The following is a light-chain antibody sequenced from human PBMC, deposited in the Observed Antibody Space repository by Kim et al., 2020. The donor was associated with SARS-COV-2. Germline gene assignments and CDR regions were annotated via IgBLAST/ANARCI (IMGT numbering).Light chain of an antibody. V-gene: IGKV3D-15*01. CDR3: QQCDTWGYT. Sequence: SVSQGDSITLTCRHSQSGSCLVAWQQKTAGHASGLLIDGACTRATGIPGRFSGSGSGKEFTITIRSLQYDDFADYYCQQCDTWGYTFGQGTKLEI. CDR2: GAC. J-gene: IGKJ2*01. CDR1: QSGSCL.